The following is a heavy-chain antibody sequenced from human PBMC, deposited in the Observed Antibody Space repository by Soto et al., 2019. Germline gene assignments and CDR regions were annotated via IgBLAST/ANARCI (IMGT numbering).Heavy chain of an antibody. D-gene: IGHD6-25*01. J-gene: IGHJ4*02. CDR2: VYYRGNT. CDR3: ARAGRPLHYFDN. CDR1: SIRSSSYY. V-gene: IGHV4-31*02. Sequence: SIRSSSYYWNWIRQHPGKGLEWIGYVYYRGNTYYNSSLKSRVIISMDMSKNQFSLKLSSTTAADTAVYYCARAGRPLHYFDNWGQGAQVTVSS.